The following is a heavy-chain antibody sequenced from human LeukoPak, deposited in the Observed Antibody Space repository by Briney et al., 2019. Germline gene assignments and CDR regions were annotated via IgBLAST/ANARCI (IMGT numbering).Heavy chain of an antibody. J-gene: IGHJ4*02. CDR2: IKYDGSEK. Sequence: GGSLRLSCAASGFTFSSYWMSWVRQAPGKGLEGVANIKYDGSEKYHVDSVKGRFTMSRDNDDNSLFLQMNSLRAEDTGVHYCASGRNYVYWGQGTLVTVSS. D-gene: IGHD3-16*01. CDR3: ASGRNYVY. CDR1: GFTFSSYW. V-gene: IGHV3-7*01.